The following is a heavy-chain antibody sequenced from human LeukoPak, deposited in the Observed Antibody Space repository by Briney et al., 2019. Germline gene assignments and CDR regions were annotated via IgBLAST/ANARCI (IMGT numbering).Heavy chain of an antibody. J-gene: IGHJ5*02. CDR3: TRRLVGGLFDP. CDR1: GFTFSGSA. V-gene: IGHV3-73*01. Sequence: GGSLRLSCAASGFTFSGSAMHWVRQASGKGLEWGGRIRSKANSYATAYAASVKGRFTISRDDSKNTAYLQMNSLKTEDTAVYYCTRRLVGGLFDPWGQGTLVTVSS. D-gene: IGHD1-26*01. CDR2: IRSKANSYAT.